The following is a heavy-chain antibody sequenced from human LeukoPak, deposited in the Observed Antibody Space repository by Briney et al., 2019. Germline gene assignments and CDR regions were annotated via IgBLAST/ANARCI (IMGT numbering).Heavy chain of an antibody. J-gene: IGHJ4*02. D-gene: IGHD3-10*01. CDR3: AKDFPFEPYGSGSPSVAY. Sequence: GGSLRLSCAASGFTFSSYAMSWVRQAPGKGLEWVSAISGSGGSTYYADSVKGQFTISRDNSKNTLYLQMNSLRAEDTAVYYCAKDFPFEPYGSGSPSVAYWGQGTLVTVSS. CDR1: GFTFSSYA. V-gene: IGHV3-23*01. CDR2: ISGSGGST.